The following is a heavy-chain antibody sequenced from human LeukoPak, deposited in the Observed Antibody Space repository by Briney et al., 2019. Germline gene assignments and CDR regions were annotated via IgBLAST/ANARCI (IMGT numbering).Heavy chain of an antibody. CDR3: AKDGPQWLVSY. Sequence: GGSLRLSCTASGVTFSSYAMYWVRQAPGKGLEWVSGIFGSGGSAHYADSVKGRFTISRDNSQNTVYLQMNSLRAEDTAVYYCAKDGPQWLVSYWGQGTLVTVSS. J-gene: IGHJ4*02. CDR1: GVTFSSYA. V-gene: IGHV3-23*01. CDR2: IFGSGGSA. D-gene: IGHD6-19*01.